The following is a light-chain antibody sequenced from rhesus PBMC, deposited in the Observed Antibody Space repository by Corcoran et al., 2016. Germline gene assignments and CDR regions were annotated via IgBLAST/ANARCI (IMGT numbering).Light chain of an antibody. CDR1: QSVSSY. CDR2: GAS. CDR3: YQFSSGYS. V-gene: IGKV3-10*01. Sequence: QVMLTQSPATLSLSPGERATLSCGASQSVSSYLAWYQQKPGQAPRLLIYGASSRATGNPDRFSGSGSGTDFTRTITSLQPEEVGVYHCYQFSSGYSFGQGTKVEIK. J-gene: IGKJ2*01.